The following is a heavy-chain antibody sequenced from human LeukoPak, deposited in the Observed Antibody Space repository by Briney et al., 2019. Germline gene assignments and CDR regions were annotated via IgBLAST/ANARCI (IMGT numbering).Heavy chain of an antibody. V-gene: IGHV4-30-2*06. Sequence: SQTLSLTCAVSGGSISSGGFSWNWIRQSPGKGLEWIGYSYHGGSTFYNPSLKSRVTISVDRSRNQFSLKLTSATAADTAMYYCAREGGMGWFDPWGQGTLVTVSS. CDR3: AREGGMGWFDP. CDR1: GGSISSGGFS. CDR2: SYHGGST. D-gene: IGHD5-24*01. J-gene: IGHJ5*02.